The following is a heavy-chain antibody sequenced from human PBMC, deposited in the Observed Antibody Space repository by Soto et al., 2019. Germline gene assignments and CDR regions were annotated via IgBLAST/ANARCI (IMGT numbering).Heavy chain of an antibody. J-gene: IGHJ4*02. CDR3: ARAKAGGATPHLDY. CDR2: IYHSGST. Sequence: SETLSLTCAVSGYSISSGYYWGWIRQPPGKGLEWIGSIYHSGSTYYNPSLKSRVTISVDTSKNQFSLKLSSVTAADTAVYYCARAKAGGATPHLDYWGQGTLVTVSS. D-gene: IGHD1-26*01. CDR1: GYSISSGYY. V-gene: IGHV4-38-2*01.